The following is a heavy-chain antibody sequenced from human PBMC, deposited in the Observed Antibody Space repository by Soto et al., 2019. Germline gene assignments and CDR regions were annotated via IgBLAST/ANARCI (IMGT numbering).Heavy chain of an antibody. V-gene: IGHV4-4*02. CDR3: ARGRGSGSPDNWFDP. D-gene: IGHD3-10*01. CDR1: GGSISTSNW. CDR2: VYHSGST. J-gene: IGHJ5*02. Sequence: SETLSLTCAVSGGSISTSNWWSWVRQPPGKGLEWIGEVYHSGSTNYNPSFKSRVAMSVDKSKNQFSLKLNSVTAADTAVYYCARGRGSGSPDNWFDPWGQGTLVTVSS.